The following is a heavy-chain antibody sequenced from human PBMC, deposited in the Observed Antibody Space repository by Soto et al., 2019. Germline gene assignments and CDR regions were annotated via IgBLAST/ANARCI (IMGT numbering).Heavy chain of an antibody. CDR3: ARDASYGDYEYGIDV. D-gene: IGHD4-17*01. J-gene: IGHJ6*02. V-gene: IGHV1-46*04. CDR1: GDTFGSYS. Sequence: QVHLVQSGAEVRKPGASVVVSCKSSGDTFGSYSIHWVRQAPGQGIAWMGTVNPSGTNANYAQNLRRRVQMTRDTSTSTVYMELTSLRSEDTAVYYCARDASYGDYEYGIDVWGQGTTVTVSS. CDR2: VNPSGTNA.